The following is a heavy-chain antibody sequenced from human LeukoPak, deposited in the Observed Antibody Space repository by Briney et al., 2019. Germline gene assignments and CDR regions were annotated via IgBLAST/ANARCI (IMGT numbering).Heavy chain of an antibody. J-gene: IGHJ4*02. D-gene: IGHD2-2*01. V-gene: IGHV4-34*01. CDR3: ARSQLDCSSTSCYPHYFDY. CDR2: INHSGST. CDR1: GGSFSGYY. Sequence: SETLSLTCAVYGGSFSGYYWSWIRQPPGKGLEWIGEINHSGSTNYNPSLKSRVPISVDTSKNQFSLKLSSVTAADTAVYYCARSQLDCSSTSCYPHYFDYWGQGTLVTVSS.